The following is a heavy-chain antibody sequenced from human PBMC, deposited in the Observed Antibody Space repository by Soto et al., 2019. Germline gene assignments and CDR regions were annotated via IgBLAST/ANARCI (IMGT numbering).Heavy chain of an antibody. Sequence: RRLSCVVSGSTFSSYWMSWVRQAPGKGLEWVATIKPDGSGEYYVDAVKGRFTISRDNAKNSVYLQMNSLRAADTAVYYCARGPDYDYWSGYYRGPFDNWGQGTLVTVSS. V-gene: IGHV3-7*01. D-gene: IGHD3-3*01. CDR1: GSTFSSYW. J-gene: IGHJ4*02. CDR2: IKPDGSGE. CDR3: ARGPDYDYWSGYYRGPFDN.